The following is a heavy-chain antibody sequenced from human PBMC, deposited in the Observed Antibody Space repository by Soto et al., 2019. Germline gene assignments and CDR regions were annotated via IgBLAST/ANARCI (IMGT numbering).Heavy chain of an antibody. CDR1: GASISSGDYY. D-gene: IGHD3-10*02. V-gene: IGHV4-30-4*08. J-gene: IGHJ3*01. CDR3: ARSPYVLGAFDV. Sequence: QVQLQESGPGLVKPSETLSLTCTVSGASISSGDYYCSWIRQSPGKGLQWNGYIFHSADTYYTPSLESHLSIPIAASTNHCALSLHSVTASDTAVYFCARSPYVLGAFDVWGPGTVVTVSS. CDR2: IFHSADT.